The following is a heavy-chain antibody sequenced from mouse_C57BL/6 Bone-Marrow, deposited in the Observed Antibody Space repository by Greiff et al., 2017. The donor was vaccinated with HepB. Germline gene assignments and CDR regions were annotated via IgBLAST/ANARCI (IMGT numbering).Heavy chain of an antibody. CDR2: IYPGSGNT. CDR3: AGEAY. CDR1: GYTFTDYY. Sequence: QVQLQQSGAELVRPGASVKLSCKASGYTFTDYYIYWVKQRPGQGLEWIARIYPGSGNTYYNEKFKGKATLTAEKSSSTAYMQLSSLTSEDSAVYFGAGEAYWGQGTLVTVSA. J-gene: IGHJ3*01. V-gene: IGHV1-76*01.